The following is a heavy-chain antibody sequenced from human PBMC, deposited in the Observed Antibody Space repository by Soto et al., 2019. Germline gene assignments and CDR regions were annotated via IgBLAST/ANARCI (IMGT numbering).Heavy chain of an antibody. CDR1: GFTFSSYA. Sequence: GGSLRLSCAASGFTFSSYAMSWVRQAPGKGLEWVSAISGSGGSTYYADSVKGRFTISRDNSKNNLYLPMNSLRAEDTAVYYCAKEGVGRGFGEIGDEFDYWGQGTMVTVSS. V-gene: IGHV3-23*01. CDR2: ISGSGGST. D-gene: IGHD3-10*01. CDR3: AKEGVGRGFGEIGDEFDY. J-gene: IGHJ4*02.